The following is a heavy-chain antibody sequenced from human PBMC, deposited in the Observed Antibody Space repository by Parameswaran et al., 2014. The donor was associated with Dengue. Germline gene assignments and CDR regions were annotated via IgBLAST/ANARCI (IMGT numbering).Heavy chain of an antibody. D-gene: IGHD3-10*01. CDR3: ASAIDLWRYLDY. CDR2: INPNSGAT. Sequence: WVRQAPGQGLEWLGWINPNSGATNYAQNFQGRITMTRDTSISTAYMGLSSLRSDDTAVYFCASAIDLWRYLDYWGQGTLVTVSS. J-gene: IGHJ4*02. V-gene: IGHV1-2*02.